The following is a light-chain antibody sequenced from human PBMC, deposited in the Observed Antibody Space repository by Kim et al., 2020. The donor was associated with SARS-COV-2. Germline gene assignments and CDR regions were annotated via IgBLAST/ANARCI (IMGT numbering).Light chain of an antibody. J-gene: IGKJ4*01. CDR1: QTVGNNY. V-gene: IGKV3-20*01. CDR2: DAS. Sequence: EIVLTQSPGTLSLSPGERATLTGRASQTVGNNYLAWYQQNPGQTPRLLIYDASSRAAGIPDRFSGSGSGTDFTLTINRLEPEDFAVYYCHQCATSPLTFGGGTKVDIK. CDR3: HQCATSPLT.